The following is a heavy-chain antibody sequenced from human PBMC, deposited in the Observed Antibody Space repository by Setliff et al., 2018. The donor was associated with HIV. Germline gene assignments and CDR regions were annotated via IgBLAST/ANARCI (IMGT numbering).Heavy chain of an antibody. J-gene: IGHJ3*02. CDR2: IYYSGST. CDR1: GGSISRHY. V-gene: IGHV4-59*11. CDR3: ARYYDFWSGFHAFDI. D-gene: IGHD3-3*01. Sequence: SETLSLTCTVSGGSISRHYWSRIRQPPGKGLEWIGYIYYSGSTNNNPSLKSRVAISVDTSKNQFSLKLSSVTAADTAVCHCARYYDFWSGFHAFDIWGQGTMVTVSS.